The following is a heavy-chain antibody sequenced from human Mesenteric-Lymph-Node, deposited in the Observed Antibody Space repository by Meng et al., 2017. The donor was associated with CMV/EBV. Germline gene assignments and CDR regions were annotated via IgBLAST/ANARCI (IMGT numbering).Heavy chain of an antibody. CDR3: IHYGSGSYTTDY. Sequence: SGLTFSGADMHWVRQTSGKGLEWIGRNRSKANSYATDYAASVKGRFTISRDDSKNMAYLQLNSLKTEDTAVYYCIHYGSGSYTTDYWGQGTLVTVSS. CDR2: NRSKANSYAT. V-gene: IGHV3-73*01. D-gene: IGHD3-10*01. J-gene: IGHJ4*02. CDR1: GLTFSGAD.